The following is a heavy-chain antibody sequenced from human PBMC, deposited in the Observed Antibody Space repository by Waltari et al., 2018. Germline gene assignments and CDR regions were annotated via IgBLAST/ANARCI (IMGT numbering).Heavy chain of an antibody. CDR1: GYTLTDLS. CDR3: ATAPPPSGSYYGWFDP. CDR2: FDPEEGET. Sequence: QVQRVQSGAEVKKPGASVTVSCKVSGYTLTDLSMHWVRQAPGKGLEWMGGFDPEEGETIYAQKCQGRVTMTEDTSTDTAYMELSSLRSEDTAVYYCATAPPPSGSYYGWFDPWGQGTLVTVSS. D-gene: IGHD1-26*01. J-gene: IGHJ5*02. V-gene: IGHV1-24*01.